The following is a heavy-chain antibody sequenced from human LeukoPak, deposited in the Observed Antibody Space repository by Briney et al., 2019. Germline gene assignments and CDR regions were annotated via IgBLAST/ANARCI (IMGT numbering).Heavy chain of an antibody. D-gene: IGHD3-10*01. CDR3: ARDLTYYGSGSYYNPVAFDI. J-gene: IGHJ3*02. V-gene: IGHV1-69*05. CDR1: GGTFSSYA. Sequence: GASVKVSCKASGGTFSSYAISWVRQAPGQGLEWMGRIIPIFGTANYAQKFQGRVTITTDESTSTAYMALSSLRSEDTAVYYCARDLTYYGSGSYYNPVAFDIWGQGTMVTVSS. CDR2: IIPIFGTA.